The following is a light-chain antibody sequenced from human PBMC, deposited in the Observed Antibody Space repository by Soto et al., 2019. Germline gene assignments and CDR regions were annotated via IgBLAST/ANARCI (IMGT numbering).Light chain of an antibody. V-gene: IGLV2-14*03. CDR1: SSDVGGFNY. J-gene: IGLJ1*01. CDR2: DVT. Sequence: QSALTQPASVSGSPGQSITISCTGTSSDVGGFNYVSWYQQHPGKAPKLMIYDVTNRPSGVSYRFSGSKSGNTASPTISGLPADDEDYYCSNSYTSSSTYVFGTGTKLTVL. CDR3: NSYTSSSTYV.